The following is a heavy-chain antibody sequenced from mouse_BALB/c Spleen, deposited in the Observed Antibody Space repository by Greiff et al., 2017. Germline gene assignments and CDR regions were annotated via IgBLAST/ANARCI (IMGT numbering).Heavy chain of an antibody. Sequence: EVHLVESGGGLVQPGGSRKLSCAASGFTFSSFGMHWVRQAPEKGLEWVAYISSGSSTIYYADTVKGRFTISRDNPKNTLFLQMTSLRSEDTAMYYCARLGDGNYVGAMDYWGQGTSVTVSS. CDR2: ISSGSSTI. V-gene: IGHV5-17*02. CDR1: GFTFSSFG. J-gene: IGHJ4*01. D-gene: IGHD2-1*01. CDR3: ARLGDGNYVGAMDY.